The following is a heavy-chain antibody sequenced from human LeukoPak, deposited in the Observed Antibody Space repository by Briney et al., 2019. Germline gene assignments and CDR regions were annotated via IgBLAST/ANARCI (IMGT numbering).Heavy chain of an antibody. J-gene: IGHJ4*02. V-gene: IGHV4-4*09. Sequence: SETLSLTCTVSGGSISSYYWSWIRQPPGMGLEWIGYIYTSGSTNYNPSLKSRVTISVDTSKNQFSLKLSSVTAADTAVYYCARQKGDDFWSGYYFPFGYWGQGTLGTVSS. CDR1: GGSISSYY. CDR3: ARQKGDDFWSGYYFPFGY. D-gene: IGHD3-3*01. CDR2: IYTSGST.